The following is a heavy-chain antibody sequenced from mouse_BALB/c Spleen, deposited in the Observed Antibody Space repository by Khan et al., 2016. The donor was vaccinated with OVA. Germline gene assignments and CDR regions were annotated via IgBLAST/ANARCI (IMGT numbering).Heavy chain of an antibody. J-gene: IGHJ4*01. CDR1: GYTFTNYG. V-gene: IGHV9-3-1*01. CDR3: ARPPCFSYVMGY. CDR2: INTYTGEP. Sequence: QIQLVQSGPELKKPGETVKISCKASGYTFTNYGMNWVKQAPGRGLKWMGWINTYTGEPTYADDFKGRFVFSLETSASTAYLQINNLKNEDTATCCCARPPCFSYVMGYWGQGTSVTVSS.